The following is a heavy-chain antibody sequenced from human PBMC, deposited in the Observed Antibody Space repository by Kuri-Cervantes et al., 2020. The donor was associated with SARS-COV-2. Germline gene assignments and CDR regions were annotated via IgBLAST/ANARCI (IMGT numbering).Heavy chain of an antibody. Sequence: SVKVSCKASGGTFSSYTISWVRQAPGQGLEWMGRIIPILGIANYAQKFQGRVTITADESTSTAYMELSSLGSEDTAVYYCARENSSGWFFWGQGTLVTVSS. V-gene: IGHV1-69*04. CDR1: GGTFSSYT. CDR3: ARENSSGWFF. D-gene: IGHD6-19*01. CDR2: IIPILGIA. J-gene: IGHJ4*02.